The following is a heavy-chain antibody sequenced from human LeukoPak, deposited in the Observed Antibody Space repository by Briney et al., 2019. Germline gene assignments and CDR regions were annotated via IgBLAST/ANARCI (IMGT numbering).Heavy chain of an antibody. V-gene: IGHV3-9*01. CDR2: ISWNSGSI. Sequence: SLRLSCAASGFTFDDYAMHWVRQAPGKGLEWVSGISWNSGSIGYADSVKGRFTISRDNAKNSLYLQMNSLRAEDTALYYCAKGTNYDSSGYGDYWGQGTLVTVSS. J-gene: IGHJ4*02. D-gene: IGHD3-22*01. CDR3: AKGTNYDSSGYGDY. CDR1: GFTFDDYA.